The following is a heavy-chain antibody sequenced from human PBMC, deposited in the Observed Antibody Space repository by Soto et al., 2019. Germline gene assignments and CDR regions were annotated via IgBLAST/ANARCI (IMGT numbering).Heavy chain of an antibody. Sequence: QLQLQESGPGLVKPSETLSLTCTVSGGSISSSSYYWGWIRQPPGKGLEWIGSIYYSGSTYYNPCLKSRVTISVDTSKNKSSLKLSSVTAADTAVYYCARDYDSSGDYWGQGTLVTVSS. CDR1: GGSISSSSYY. CDR3: ARDYDSSGDY. CDR2: IYYSGST. J-gene: IGHJ4*02. V-gene: IGHV4-39*01. D-gene: IGHD3-22*01.